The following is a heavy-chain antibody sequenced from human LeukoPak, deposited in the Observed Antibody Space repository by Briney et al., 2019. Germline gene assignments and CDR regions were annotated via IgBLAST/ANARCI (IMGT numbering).Heavy chain of an antibody. J-gene: IGHJ4*02. CDR1: GGSISSGGYY. CDR3: ARFRVDCFDY. Sequence: PSQTLSLTCTVSGGSISSGGYYWSWIRQHPGKGLEWIGYIYYSGSTNYNPSLKSRVTISVDMSKNQFSLKLSSVTAADTAVYYCARFRVDCFDYWGQGTLVTVSS. V-gene: IGHV4-31*03. CDR2: IYYSGST.